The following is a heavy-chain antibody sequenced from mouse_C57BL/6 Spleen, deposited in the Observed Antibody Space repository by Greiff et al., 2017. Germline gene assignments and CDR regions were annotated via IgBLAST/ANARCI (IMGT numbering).Heavy chain of an antibody. CDR1: GYTFTDYN. Sequence: EVQLQQSGPELVKPGASVKIPCKASGYTFTDYNMDWVKQSHGKSLEWIGDINPNNGGTIYNQKFKGKATLTVDKSSSTAYMELRSLTSEDTAVYYCARTWDEGPYFDHWGQGTTLTVSS. V-gene: IGHV1-18*01. J-gene: IGHJ2*01. CDR3: ARTWDEGPYFDH. CDR2: INPNNGGT. D-gene: IGHD4-1*01.